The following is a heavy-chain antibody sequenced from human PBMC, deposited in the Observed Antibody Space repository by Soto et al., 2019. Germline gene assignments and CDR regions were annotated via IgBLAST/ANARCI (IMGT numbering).Heavy chain of an antibody. CDR2: IYYSGST. J-gene: IGHJ4*02. V-gene: IGHV4-59*01. CDR3: VTAVRTRLDN. CDR1: GGSISSYY. D-gene: IGHD3-10*01. Sequence: ETLSLTGTVSGGSISSYYWSWIRQPPGKGLEWIGYIYYSGSTNYNPSLKSRVTISVDTSKNQFSLKLSSVTAADTAVYYCVTAVRTRLDNWGPGTLVTVSS.